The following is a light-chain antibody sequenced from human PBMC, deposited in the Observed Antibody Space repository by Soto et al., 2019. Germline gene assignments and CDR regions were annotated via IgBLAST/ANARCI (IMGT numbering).Light chain of an antibody. CDR3: QQRYRWPRT. CDR2: DAS. CDR1: QSVSSTS. V-gene: IGKV3-11*01. J-gene: IGKJ2*01. Sequence: EIVLTQSPATLSLSPGERATLSCRASQSVSSTSLTWLQQKPCQAPRLLIYDASTRATGITARFTGSGSGTDFTLTLTSLEPEDFVVYYCQQRYRWPRTFGQGTRLEMK.